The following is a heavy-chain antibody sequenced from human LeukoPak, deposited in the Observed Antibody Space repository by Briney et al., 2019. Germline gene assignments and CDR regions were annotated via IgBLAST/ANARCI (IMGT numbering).Heavy chain of an antibody. Sequence: SETLSLTCTVSGGSISSGSYYWSWIRQPAGKGLEWLGRIYTSGSTNYNPSLKSRVTISVDTSKNQFSLKLSSVTAADTAVYYCATLPYDFWSGHFDYWGQGTLVTVSS. CDR2: IYTSGST. CDR3: ATLPYDFWSGHFDY. CDR1: GGSISSGSYY. V-gene: IGHV4-61*02. J-gene: IGHJ4*02. D-gene: IGHD3-3*01.